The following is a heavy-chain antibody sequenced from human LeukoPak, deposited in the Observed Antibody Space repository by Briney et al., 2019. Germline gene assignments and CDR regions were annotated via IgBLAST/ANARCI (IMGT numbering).Heavy chain of an antibody. D-gene: IGHD4-17*01. CDR2: INHSGST. V-gene: IGHV4-34*01. CDR1: GGSFSGYY. Sequence: SETLSLTCAVYGGSFSGYYWSWIRQPPGKGLEWIGEINHSGSTNYNPSLKSRVTISVDTSKNQFSLQLNSVTPEDTAVYYCARDNGDYYGMDVWGQGTTVTVSS. J-gene: IGHJ6*02. CDR3: ARDNGDYYGMDV.